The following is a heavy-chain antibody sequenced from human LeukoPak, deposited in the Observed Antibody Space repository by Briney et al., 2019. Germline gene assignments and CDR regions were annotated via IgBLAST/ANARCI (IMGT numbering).Heavy chain of an antibody. CDR3: ASLHSSGWYLAGYYYMDV. Sequence: GGSLRLSCAASGFTFSNYAMSWVRQAPGKGLEWVSAISGSDGSTNYADSVRGRFTISRDNSKNTLYLQMNSLRAEDTAVYYCASLHSSGWYLAGYYYMDVWGKGTTVTVSS. CDR2: ISGSDGST. D-gene: IGHD6-19*01. CDR1: GFTFSNYA. V-gene: IGHV3-23*01. J-gene: IGHJ6*03.